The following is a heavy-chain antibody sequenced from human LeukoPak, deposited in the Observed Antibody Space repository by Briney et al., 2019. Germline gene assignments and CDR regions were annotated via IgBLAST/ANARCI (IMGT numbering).Heavy chain of an antibody. Sequence: GKSLRLSCVASGFTFSSYGMHWVRQAPGKGLEWVAVIWYDGSNKYYADSVKGRFTISRDNSKNTLYLQMSSLRAEDTAVYYCVQGYSSGWSYYYYGMDVWGQGTTVTVSS. V-gene: IGHV3-33*08. J-gene: IGHJ6*02. CDR2: IWYDGSNK. CDR1: GFTFSSYG. D-gene: IGHD6-19*01. CDR3: VQGYSSGWSYYYYGMDV.